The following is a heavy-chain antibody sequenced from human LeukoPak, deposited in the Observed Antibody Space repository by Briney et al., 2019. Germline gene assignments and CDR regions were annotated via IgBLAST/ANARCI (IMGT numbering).Heavy chain of an antibody. CDR2: INPNSGDT. CDR1: GYTFTGYY. CDR3: ARDRGGTAKDY. J-gene: IGHJ4*02. D-gene: IGHD2-21*02. V-gene: IGHV1-2*04. Sequence: GASVKVSCKASGYTFTGYYIHWVRQAPGQGLEWMGWINPNSGDTNCAQKFQGWVTMTSDTSTSTASMELSRLRSDDTAVYYCARDRGGTAKDYWGQGTLVTVSS.